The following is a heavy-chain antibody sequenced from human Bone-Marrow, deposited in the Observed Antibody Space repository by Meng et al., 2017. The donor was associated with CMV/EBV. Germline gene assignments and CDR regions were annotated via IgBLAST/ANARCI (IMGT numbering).Heavy chain of an antibody. Sequence: YGGSFSGYDGSWIRQPPGKGLEWIGEINHSGSTNYNPSLKSRVTISVDTSKNQFSLKLSSVTAADTAVYYCARVSQKQLVRTALDYWGQGTLVTVSS. CDR2: INHSGST. CDR3: ARVSQKQLVRTALDY. D-gene: IGHD6-6*01. V-gene: IGHV4-34*01. J-gene: IGHJ4*02. CDR1: GGSFSGYD.